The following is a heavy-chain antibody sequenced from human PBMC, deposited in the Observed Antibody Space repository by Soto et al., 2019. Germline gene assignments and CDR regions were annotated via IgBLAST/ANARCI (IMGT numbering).Heavy chain of an antibody. Sequence: SETLSLTCTVSGGSVSSGGYYWSWIRQHPGKGLEWIGYISYSGITSYNPSLKSRVTISVDTSKNHFSLKLSSVTAADTAVYYCARDTLYGDYGIYYGMDVWGQGTTVTVS. CDR2: ISYSGIT. V-gene: IGHV4-31*03. J-gene: IGHJ6*02. CDR1: GGSVSSGGYY. CDR3: ARDTLYGDYGIYYGMDV. D-gene: IGHD4-17*01.